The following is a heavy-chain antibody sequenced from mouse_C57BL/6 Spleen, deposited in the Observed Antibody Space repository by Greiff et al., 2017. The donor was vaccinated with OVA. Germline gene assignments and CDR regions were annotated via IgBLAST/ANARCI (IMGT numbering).Heavy chain of an antibody. Sequence: EVQLQESGGGLVQPGGSLSLSCAASGFTFTDYSMSWVRQPPGKPLEWLGFIRNKANGFTSEYSASVKVRFTISSGNSQSILYLQMHALRAEDSATYYCARSDGYYDAMYGWGQGTSVTVST. CDR1: GFTFTDYS. D-gene: IGHD2-3*01. CDR3: ARSDGYYDAMYG. J-gene: IGHJ4*01. V-gene: IGHV7-3*01. CDR2: IRNKANGFTS.